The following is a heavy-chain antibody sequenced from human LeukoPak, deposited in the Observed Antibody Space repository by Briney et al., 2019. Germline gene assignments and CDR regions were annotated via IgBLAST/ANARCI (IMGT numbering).Heavy chain of an antibody. CDR3: AREYLANYYYYMDV. D-gene: IGHD2-2*01. Sequence: ASVKVSCKASGYTFTSYDINWVRQATGQGLEWMGWMNPNSGNTGYAQKFQGRVTITRNTSISTAYMELSSLRSEDTAVYYCAREYLANYYYYMDVWGKGTTVTVSS. V-gene: IGHV1-8*03. CDR2: MNPNSGNT. CDR1: GYTFTSYD. J-gene: IGHJ6*03.